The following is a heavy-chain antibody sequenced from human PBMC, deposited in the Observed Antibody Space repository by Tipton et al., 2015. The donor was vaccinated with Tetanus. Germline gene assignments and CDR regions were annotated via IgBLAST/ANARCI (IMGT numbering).Heavy chain of an antibody. D-gene: IGHD1-26*01. Sequence: SLRLSCAASGFSFSSYCMHWVRQAPGRGLVWVSGINSDGSSTDYADSVKGRFSISRDNPKNTLYLQMNGLRAEDTAVYYCVRERERWEIRRSQWFGPGGPGPRVLVSS. V-gene: IGHV3-74*01. CDR1: GFSFSSYC. J-gene: IGHJ5*02. CDR2: INSDGSST. CDR3: VRERERWEIRRSQWFGP.